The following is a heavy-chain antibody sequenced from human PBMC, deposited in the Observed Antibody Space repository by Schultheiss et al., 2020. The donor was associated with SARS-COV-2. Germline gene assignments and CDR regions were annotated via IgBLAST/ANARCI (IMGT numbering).Heavy chain of an antibody. CDR1: GGSFSGYY. CDR2: IYTSGST. D-gene: IGHD1-14*01. CDR3: ARHFNRVATDLDY. J-gene: IGHJ4*02. Sequence: SETLSLTCAVYGGSFSGYYWSWIRQPAGKGLEWIGRIYTSGSTNYNPSLKSRVTISVDTSKNQFSLKLSSVTAADTAVYYCARHFNRVATDLDYWGQGTLVTVSS. V-gene: IGHV4-59*10.